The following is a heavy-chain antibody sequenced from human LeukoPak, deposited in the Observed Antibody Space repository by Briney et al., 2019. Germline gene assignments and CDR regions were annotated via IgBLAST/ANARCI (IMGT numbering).Heavy chain of an antibody. D-gene: IGHD4-11*01. CDR3: ATPTTHYYYYGMDV. CDR2: INHSGST. V-gene: IGHV4-34*01. Sequence: SETLSPTCAVYGGSFSGYYWSWIRQPPGKGLEWIGEINHSGSTNYNPSLKSRVTISVDTSKNQFSLKLSSVTAADTAVYYCATPTTHYYYYGMDVWGKGTTVTVSS. J-gene: IGHJ6*04. CDR1: GGSFSGYY.